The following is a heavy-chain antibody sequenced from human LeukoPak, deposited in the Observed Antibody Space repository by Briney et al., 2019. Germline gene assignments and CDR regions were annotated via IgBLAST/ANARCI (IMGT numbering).Heavy chain of an antibody. CDR3: ARHDTYYYGSGSYYNDY. Sequence: SETLSLTCTVSGYSISSGYYWGWIRQPPGKGLEWIGSIYHSGSTYYNPSLKSRVTISVDTSKNQFSLKLSSVTAADTAVYYCARHDTYYYGSGSYYNDYWGQGTLVTVSS. V-gene: IGHV4-38-2*02. J-gene: IGHJ4*02. CDR1: GYSISSGYY. D-gene: IGHD3-10*01. CDR2: IYHSGST.